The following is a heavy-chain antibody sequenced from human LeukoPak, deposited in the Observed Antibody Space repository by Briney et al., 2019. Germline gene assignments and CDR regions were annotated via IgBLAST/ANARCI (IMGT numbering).Heavy chain of an antibody. J-gene: IGHJ3*02. CDR1: GFIFSNYP. V-gene: IGHV3-30-3*01. CDR2: ASHIGNNK. CDR3: AREIPNAFDS. Sequence: PGRSLRLSCAASGFIFSNYPMHWVRQAPGKGLEWVAVASHIGNNKYYPNAVRGRFTISRDNSKDTLFLQMDGLRTEDTAVYYCAREIPNAFDSWGQGTMVTVYS.